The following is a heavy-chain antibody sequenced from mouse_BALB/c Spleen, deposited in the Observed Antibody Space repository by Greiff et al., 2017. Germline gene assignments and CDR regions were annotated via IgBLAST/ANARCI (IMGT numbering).Heavy chain of an antibody. Sequence: DVQLQESGPSLVKPSQTLSLTCSVTGDSFTSCYWNWIRKFPGNKLEYMGYISYSGSTYYNPSLKSRISITRDTSKNQYYLQLNSVTTEDTATYYCARGDYGAWFAYWGQGTLVTVSA. D-gene: IGHD1-1*01. J-gene: IGHJ3*01. V-gene: IGHV3-8*02. CDR3: ARGDYGAWFAY. CDR2: ISYSGST. CDR1: GDSFTSCY.